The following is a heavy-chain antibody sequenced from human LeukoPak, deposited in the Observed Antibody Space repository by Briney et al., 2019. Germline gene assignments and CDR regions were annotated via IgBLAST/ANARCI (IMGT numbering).Heavy chain of an antibody. D-gene: IGHD5-18*01. CDR3: ARDAVDTANAV. J-gene: IGHJ6*02. CDR2: INSDGSIT. V-gene: IGHV3-74*01. CDR1: GFTFTTYW. Sequence: PGGSLRLSCETSGFTFTTYWMHWVRQAPGKGLVWVSHINSDGSITSYADSVKGRFTISRDNAKNTLYLQMNSLRAEDTAVYYCARDAVDTANAVWGQGTKVTVSS.